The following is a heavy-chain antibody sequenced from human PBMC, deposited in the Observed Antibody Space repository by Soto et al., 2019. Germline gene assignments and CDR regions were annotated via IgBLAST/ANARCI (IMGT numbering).Heavy chain of an antibody. CDR1: GFTFSSYG. CDR2: ISYDGSNK. CDR3: AKHVGVAVASTENGDY. Sequence: QVQLVESGGGVVQPGRSLRLSCAASGFTFSSYGMHWVRQAPGKGLERVAVISYDGSNKYYADSVKGRFTISRDNSKNTLYLQMNSLRAEDTAVYYCAKHVGVAVASTENGDYWGQGTLVTVSS. J-gene: IGHJ4*02. V-gene: IGHV3-30*18. D-gene: IGHD6-19*01.